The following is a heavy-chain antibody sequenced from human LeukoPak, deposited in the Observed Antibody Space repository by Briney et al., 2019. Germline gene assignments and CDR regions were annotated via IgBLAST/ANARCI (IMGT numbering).Heavy chain of an antibody. CDR3: ASGRPDYGMDV. J-gene: IGHJ6*02. V-gene: IGHV3-13*04. CDR2: IGTAGDT. Sequence: GGSLRLSCAASGFTFSSYDMHWVRQATGKGLEWVSAIGTAGDTYYPGSVKGRFTISRENAKNSLYLQMNSLRAGGTAVYYCASGRPDYGMDVWGQGTTVTVSS. CDR1: GFTFSSYD.